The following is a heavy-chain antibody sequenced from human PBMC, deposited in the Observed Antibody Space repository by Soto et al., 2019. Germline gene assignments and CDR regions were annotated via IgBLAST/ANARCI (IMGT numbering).Heavy chain of an antibody. CDR2: ISYDGSNK. J-gene: IGHJ4*02. CDR3: AKVSPMGYFFDL. CDR1: GFAFNTYS. V-gene: IGHV3-30-3*01. Sequence: PGGSLRLSCAASGFAFNTYSMHWVRQAPGRGLEWVAVISYDGSNKFYADSVKGRFTISRDNSKNTLYLEMNSLRGEDTAVYYCAKVSPMGYFFDLWGQGTLVTVSS.